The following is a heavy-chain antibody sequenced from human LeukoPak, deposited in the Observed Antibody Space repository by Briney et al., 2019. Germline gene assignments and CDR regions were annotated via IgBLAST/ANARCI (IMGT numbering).Heavy chain of an antibody. CDR2: ISSSSSYI. CDR1: GFTFSSYS. D-gene: IGHD2-2*01. J-gene: IGHJ2*01. Sequence: GGSLRLSCAASGFTFSSYSMNWVRQAPGKGPEWVSSISSSSSYIYYADSVKGRFTISRDNAKNSLYLQMNSLRAEDTAVYYCARAPGYCSSTSCFNHWYFDLWGRGTLVTVSS. V-gene: IGHV3-21*01. CDR3: ARAPGYCSSTSCFNHWYFDL.